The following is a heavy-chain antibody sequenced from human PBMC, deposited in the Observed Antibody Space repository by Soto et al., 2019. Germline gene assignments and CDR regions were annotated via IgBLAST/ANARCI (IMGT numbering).Heavy chain of an antibody. D-gene: IGHD3-10*01. CDR2: IYYSGST. J-gene: IGHJ6*02. CDR3: AREVTMVRGVKDYYGMDV. Sequence: PSETLSLTCTVSGGSISSYYWSWIRQPPGKGLERIGYIYYSGSTNYNPSLKSRVTISVDTSKNQFSLKLSSVTAADTAVYYCAREVTMVRGVKDYYGMDVWGQGTTVTVSS. CDR1: GGSISSYY. V-gene: IGHV4-59*01.